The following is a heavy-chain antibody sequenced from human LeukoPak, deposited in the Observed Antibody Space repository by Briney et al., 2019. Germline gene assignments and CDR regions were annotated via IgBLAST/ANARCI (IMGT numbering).Heavy chain of an antibody. Sequence: SETLSLTCTVSGASISGSGYYWGWIRQPPGKGLEWIGEINHSGSTNYNPSLKSRVTISVDTSKNQFSLKLSSVTAADTAVYYCARYDIVVVPAANGGFDPWGQGTLVTVSS. CDR2: INHSGST. CDR1: GASISGSGYY. D-gene: IGHD2-2*01. V-gene: IGHV4-39*07. J-gene: IGHJ5*02. CDR3: ARYDIVVVPAANGGFDP.